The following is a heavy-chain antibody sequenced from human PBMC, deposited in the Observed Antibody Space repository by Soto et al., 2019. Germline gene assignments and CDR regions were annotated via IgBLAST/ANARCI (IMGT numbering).Heavy chain of an antibody. Sequence: PGGSLRLSCAASGFTFSSYAMSWVRQAPGKGLEWVSAISGSGGSTYYADSVKGRFTISRDNSKNTLYLQMNSLRAEDTAVYYCAKCGKPLIVATAIDYWGQGTLVTVSS. CDR3: AKCGKPLIVATAIDY. V-gene: IGHV3-23*01. J-gene: IGHJ4*02. CDR1: GFTFSSYA. D-gene: IGHD5-12*01. CDR2: ISGSGGST.